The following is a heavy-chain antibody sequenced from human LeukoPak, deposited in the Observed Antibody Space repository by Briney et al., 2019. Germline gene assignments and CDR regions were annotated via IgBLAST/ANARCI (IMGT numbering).Heavy chain of an antibody. J-gene: IGHJ5*02. D-gene: IGHD3-22*01. Sequence: GGSLRLSCAASGFTFSSYGMHWVRQAPGKGLEWVAFIRYDGSNKYYADSVKGRFTISRDNSKNTLYLQMNSLRAEDTAVYYCARVLSGSWDWFDPWGQGTLVTVSS. CDR3: ARVLSGSWDWFDP. CDR2: IRYDGSNK. CDR1: GFTFSSYG. V-gene: IGHV3-30*02.